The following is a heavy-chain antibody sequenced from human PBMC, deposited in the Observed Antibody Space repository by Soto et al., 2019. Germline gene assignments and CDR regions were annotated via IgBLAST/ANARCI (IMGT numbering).Heavy chain of an antibody. Sequence: EVQLLESGGGLVQPGGSLRLSCAASGFSFSSYAMNWVRQAPGKGLEWVSVISAGGSSRYYADSVKGRVTISRDNSENTLYLQMNSLRAEDTALYYCAKDPTGTTRNFDCWGQGTLVTVSS. V-gene: IGHV3-23*01. CDR3: AKDPTGTTRNFDC. CDR2: ISAGGSSR. D-gene: IGHD1-7*01. CDR1: GFSFSSYA. J-gene: IGHJ4*02.